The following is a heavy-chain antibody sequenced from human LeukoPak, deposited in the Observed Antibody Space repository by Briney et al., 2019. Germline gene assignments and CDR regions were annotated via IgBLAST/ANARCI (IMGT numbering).Heavy chain of an antibody. V-gene: IGHV3-53*01. D-gene: IGHD2-21*02. CDR2: IHGDGST. CDR3: ARGESSDCTCIDY. J-gene: IGHJ4*02. CDR1: GFTVSSRY. Sequence: PGGSLRLSCAAPGFTVSSRYMSWVRQAPGKGLEWVSVIHGDGSTYYADFVKGRFTISRDNSKNTLYLQMNSLRAEDTAVYYCARGESSDCTCIDYWGQGTLVSVSS.